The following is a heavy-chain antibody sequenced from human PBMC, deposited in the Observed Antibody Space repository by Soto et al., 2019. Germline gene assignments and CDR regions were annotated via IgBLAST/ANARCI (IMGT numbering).Heavy chain of an antibody. CDR1: GGTFSSYA. Sequence: QVQLVQSGAEVKKPGSSVKVSCKASGGTFSSYAISWVRQAPGQGLEWMGGIIPIFGTANYAQKFQGRVTITADKSTSTAYMELSSLRSDDTAVKYCARLRYGGNSRHYYGMDVWGQGTTDTVSS. CDR2: IIPIFGTA. CDR3: ARLRYGGNSRHYYGMDV. D-gene: IGHD2-21*02. V-gene: IGHV1-69*06. J-gene: IGHJ6*02.